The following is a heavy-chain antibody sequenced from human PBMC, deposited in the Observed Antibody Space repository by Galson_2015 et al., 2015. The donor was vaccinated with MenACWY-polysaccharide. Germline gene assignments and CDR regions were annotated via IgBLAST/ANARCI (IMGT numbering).Heavy chain of an antibody. J-gene: IGHJ4*02. V-gene: IGHV3-73*01. CDR3: TRPSEDSISARFDD. CDR2: VRSKANNYGT. D-gene: IGHD6-13*01. CDR1: GFSFSGSA. Sequence: SLRLSCAASGFSFSGSAMHWVRQTSGKGLEWVGRVRSKANNYGTAYAASVRGRFTISRDDSKNTAYLQMNSLKTEDTAVYYCTRPSEDSISARFDDWGQGTLVTVSS.